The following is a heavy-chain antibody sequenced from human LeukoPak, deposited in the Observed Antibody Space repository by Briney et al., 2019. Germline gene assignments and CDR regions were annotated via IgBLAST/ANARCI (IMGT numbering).Heavy chain of an antibody. V-gene: IGHV3-21*01. CDR2: ISSSSSYI. D-gene: IGHD1-26*01. J-gene: IGHJ4*02. Sequence: ASVKVSCKASGGTFSSYSMNWVRQAPGKGLEWVSSISSSSSYIYYADSVKGRFTISRDNAKNTLYLQMNSLRAEDTAVYYCAKGATYAYYQDYWGQGTLVTVSS. CDR3: AKGATYAYYQDY. CDR1: GGTFSSYS.